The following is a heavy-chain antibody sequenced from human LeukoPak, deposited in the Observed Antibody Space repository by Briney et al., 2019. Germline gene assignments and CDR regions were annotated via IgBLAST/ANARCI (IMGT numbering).Heavy chain of an antibody. J-gene: IGHJ3*02. D-gene: IGHD3-10*01. Sequence: GESLKLPCKGSGYSFTSYWIRWVRHTPGKHLEWLGIIYSSHSDTRYRPSSQAQDTISADKSISTAYLQWSSLKASDTAMYHCAIPSNIIRGFIYAFDIWGQQTMVTVS. CDR1: GYSFTSYW. CDR3: AIPSNIIRGFIYAFDI. CDR2: IYSSHSDT. V-gene: IGHV5-51*01.